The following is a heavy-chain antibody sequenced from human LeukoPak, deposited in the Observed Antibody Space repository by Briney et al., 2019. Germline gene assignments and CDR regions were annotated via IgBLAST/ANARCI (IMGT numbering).Heavy chain of an antibody. D-gene: IGHD3-22*01. CDR1: GGSISSYY. CDR2: IYTSGST. Sequence: SETLSLTCTVSGGSISSYYWSWIRQPAGKGLEWIGRIYTSGSTNYNPSLKSRVTMSVDTSNNQFSLKLSSVTAADTAVYYCAVRITMIVGAFDIWGQGTMVTVSS. V-gene: IGHV4-4*07. CDR3: AVRITMIVGAFDI. J-gene: IGHJ3*02.